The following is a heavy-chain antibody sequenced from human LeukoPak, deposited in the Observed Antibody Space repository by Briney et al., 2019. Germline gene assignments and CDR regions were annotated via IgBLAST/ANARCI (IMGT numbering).Heavy chain of an antibody. J-gene: IGHJ5*02. V-gene: IGHV4-59*01. CDR3: TRGHWGLQS. Sequence: PSETLSLTCTVSGPSFTDYYWSWIRQSPGKGLEWISYIHHSGNSDYNPSLRSRVTTSLDTSKNQFSLNLISVTAADTAVYYCTRGHWGLQSWSQGTLVTVSS. CDR2: IHHSGNS. CDR1: GPSFTDYY. D-gene: IGHD7-27*01.